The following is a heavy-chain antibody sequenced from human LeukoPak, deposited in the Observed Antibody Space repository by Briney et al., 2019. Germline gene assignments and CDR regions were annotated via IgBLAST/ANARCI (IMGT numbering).Heavy chain of an antibody. CDR2: IYYSGST. V-gene: IGHV4-31*03. D-gene: IGHD4-11*01. Sequence: SQTLSLTCTVSGGSISSGGYYWSWIRQHPGKGLEWIGYIYYSGSTYYNPSLKSRVTISVDTSKNQFSLKLSSVTAADTAVYYCARVSSNDVLAYYYFVYWGQGTLVTLSS. CDR3: ARVSSNDVLAYYYFVY. CDR1: GGSISSGGYY. J-gene: IGHJ4*02.